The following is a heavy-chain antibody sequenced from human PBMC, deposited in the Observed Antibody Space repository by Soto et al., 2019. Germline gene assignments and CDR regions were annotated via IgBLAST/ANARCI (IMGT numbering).Heavy chain of an antibody. CDR2: IYYSGST. J-gene: IGHJ4*02. Sequence: SETLSLTCTVSGGSISSYYWSWIRQPPGKGLEWIGYIYYSGSTNYNPSLKSRVTISVDTSKNQFSLKLSSVTAADTAVYYCARLSYYAYYFDSWGQGTLVTVSS. CDR1: GGSISSYY. V-gene: IGHV4-59*12. CDR3: ARLSYYAYYFDS. D-gene: IGHD3-10*01.